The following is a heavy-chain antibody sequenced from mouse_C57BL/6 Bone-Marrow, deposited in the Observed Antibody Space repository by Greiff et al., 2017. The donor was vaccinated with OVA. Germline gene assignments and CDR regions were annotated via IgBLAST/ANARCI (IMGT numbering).Heavy chain of an antibody. CDR3: AKRENYGSSYWYFDV. CDR2: IWSGGST. V-gene: IGHV2-4*01. J-gene: IGHJ1*03. D-gene: IGHD1-1*01. Sequence: VMLVESGPGLVQPSQCLSISCTVSGFSLTSYGVHWVRQPPGKGLEWLGVIWSGGSTDYNAAFISRLSISKDNSTSQVFFKMNSLQADDTAIYCCAKRENYGSSYWYFDVWGTGTTVTVSS. CDR1: GFSLTSYG.